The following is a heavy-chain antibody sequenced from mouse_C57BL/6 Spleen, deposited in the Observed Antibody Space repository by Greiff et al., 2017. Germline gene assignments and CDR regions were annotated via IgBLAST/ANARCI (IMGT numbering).Heavy chain of an antibody. CDR1: GYAFSSSW. V-gene: IGHV1-82*01. CDR2: IYPGDGDT. Sequence: QVQLQQSGPELVKPGASVKISCKASGYAFSSSWMNWVKQRPGKGLEWIGRIYPGDGDTNYNRKFKGKATLTADKSASTAYMQLSSLTSEDSAVYFCARDYGSSYPAWFAYWGQGTLVTVSA. CDR3: ARDYGSSYPAWFAY. D-gene: IGHD1-1*01. J-gene: IGHJ3*01.